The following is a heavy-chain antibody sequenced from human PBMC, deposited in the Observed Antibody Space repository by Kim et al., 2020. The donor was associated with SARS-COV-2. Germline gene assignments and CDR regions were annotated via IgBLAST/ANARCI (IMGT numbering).Heavy chain of an antibody. D-gene: IGHD6-6*01. CDR3: ARMGVRIAARPRPYYFDY. Sequence: SETLSLTCAVYGGSFSGYYWSWIRQPPGKGLEWIGEINHSGSTNYNPSLKSRVTISVDTSKNQFSLKLSSVTAADTAVYYCARMGVRIAARPRPYYFDYWGQGTLVTVSS. CDR1: GGSFSGYY. J-gene: IGHJ4*02. CDR2: INHSGST. V-gene: IGHV4-34*01.